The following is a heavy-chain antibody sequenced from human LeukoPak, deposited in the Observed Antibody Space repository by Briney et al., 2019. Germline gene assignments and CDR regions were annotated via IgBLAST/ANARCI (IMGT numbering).Heavy chain of an antibody. CDR2: ISAYNGNT. V-gene: IGHV1-18*04. Sequence: ASVKVSCKASGYTFTGYYMHWVRQAPGQGLEWMGWISAYNGNTNYAQKLQGRVTMTTDTSTSTAYMELRSLRSDDTAVYYCARVGYSGYDLPEKYYMDVWGKGTTVTISS. J-gene: IGHJ6*03. CDR1: GYTFTGYY. D-gene: IGHD5-12*01. CDR3: ARVGYSGYDLPEKYYMDV.